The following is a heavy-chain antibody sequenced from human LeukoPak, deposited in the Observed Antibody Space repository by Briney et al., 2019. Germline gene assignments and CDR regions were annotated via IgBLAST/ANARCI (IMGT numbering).Heavy chain of an antibody. CDR2: INPNSGGT. D-gene: IGHD6-6*01. V-gene: IGHV1-2*02. CDR3: ARVRIAARGIDY. J-gene: IGHJ4*02. Sequence: ASVKVSCKASGYTFTGYYMHWVRQAPGQGLEWMGWINPNSGGTNYAQKFQGRVTMTRDTSISTAYMELSRLRSDGTAVYYCARVRIAARGIDYWGQGTLVTVSS. CDR1: GYTFTGYY.